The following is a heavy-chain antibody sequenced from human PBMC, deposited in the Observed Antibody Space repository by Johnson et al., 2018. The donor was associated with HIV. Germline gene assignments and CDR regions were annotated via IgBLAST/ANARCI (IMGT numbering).Heavy chain of an antibody. Sequence: VQLVESGGGLVQPGRYLRLSCAASGFTFDDYAMHWVRQAPGKGLEWVSGISWNSGSIGYADSVKGRFTISRDNAKNSLYLQMNSLRAEDTALYYCAKEDGNLNAFDIWGQGTMVTVSS. CDR2: ISWNSGSI. V-gene: IGHV3-9*01. J-gene: IGHJ3*02. CDR3: AKEDGNLNAFDI. CDR1: GFTFDDYA. D-gene: IGHD5-24*01.